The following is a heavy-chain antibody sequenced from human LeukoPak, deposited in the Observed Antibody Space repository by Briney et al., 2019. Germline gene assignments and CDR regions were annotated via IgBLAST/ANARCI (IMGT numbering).Heavy chain of an antibody. J-gene: IGHJ6*02. CDR2: IIPIFGTA. Sequence: SVRVSCKASGGTFSSYAISWVRRAPGQGLEWMGGIIPIFGTANYAQKFQGRVTITADESTSTAYMELSSLRSEDTAVYYCARASYYDSSGYYYYYYGMDVWGQGTTVTVSS. CDR3: ARASYYDSSGYYYYYYGMDV. V-gene: IGHV1-69*13. CDR1: GGTFSSYA. D-gene: IGHD3-22*01.